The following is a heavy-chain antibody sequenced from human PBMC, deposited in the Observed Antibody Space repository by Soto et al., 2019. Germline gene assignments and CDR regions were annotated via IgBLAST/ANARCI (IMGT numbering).Heavy chain of an antibody. J-gene: IGHJ6*02. D-gene: IGHD3-22*01. CDR1: GYSFTSYW. Sequence: PGESLKISCKGSGYSFTSYWISWVRQMPGKGLEWMGRIDPSDSYTNYSPSFQGHVTISADKSISTAYLQWSSLKASDTAMYYCAGPPYDSSGYYQTYYYYGMDVWGQGTTVTVSS. V-gene: IGHV5-10-1*01. CDR2: IDPSDSYT. CDR3: AGPPYDSSGYYQTYYYYGMDV.